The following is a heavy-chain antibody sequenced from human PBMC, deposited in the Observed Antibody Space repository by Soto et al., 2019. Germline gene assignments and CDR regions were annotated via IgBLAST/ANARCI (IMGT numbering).Heavy chain of an antibody. CDR3: ERDPAPDDLYSYGPADYYYYGMDV. Sequence: ASVKVSCKASGYTFTSYYMHWVRQAPGQGLEWMGIINPSGDSTSYAQKFQGRVTMTRDTSTSTVYMELSSLRSEDTAVYYCERDPAPDDLYSYGPADYYYYGMDVWGQGTTVTVSS. CDR1: GYTFTSYY. V-gene: IGHV1-46*01. J-gene: IGHJ6*02. CDR2: INPSGDST. D-gene: IGHD5-18*01.